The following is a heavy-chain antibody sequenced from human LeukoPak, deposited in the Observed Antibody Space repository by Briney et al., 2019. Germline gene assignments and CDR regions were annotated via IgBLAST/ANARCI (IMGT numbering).Heavy chain of an antibody. CDR3: AKSRIVGATTNVGFDP. Sequence: GGSLRLSCAASGFTFSSYAIHWVRQAPGKGLEWVAVISYDGNNEYYTDSVKGRFTISRDNSKNTLYLQMNSLRAEDTAVYYCAKSRIVGATTNVGFDPWGQRTLVTVSS. CDR2: ISYDGNNE. J-gene: IGHJ5*02. D-gene: IGHD1-26*01. CDR1: GFTFSSYA. V-gene: IGHV3-30-3*02.